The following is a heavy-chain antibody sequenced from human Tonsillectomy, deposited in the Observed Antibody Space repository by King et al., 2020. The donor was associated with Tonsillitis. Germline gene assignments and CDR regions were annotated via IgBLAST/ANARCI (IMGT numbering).Heavy chain of an antibody. CDR3: ARDRGSTIFGVDYYYYGMDV. CDR2: IYSGGST. Sequence: VQLVESGGGLVQPGGSLRLSCAASGFTVSSNYMSWVRQAPGKGLEWVSIIYSGGSTYYADSVKGRFTISRNNSKNTLYLQMNSVRAEDTAVYYCARDRGSTIFGVDYYYYGMDVWGQGTTVTVSS. J-gene: IGHJ6*02. D-gene: IGHD3-3*01. CDR1: GFTVSSNY. V-gene: IGHV3-53*04.